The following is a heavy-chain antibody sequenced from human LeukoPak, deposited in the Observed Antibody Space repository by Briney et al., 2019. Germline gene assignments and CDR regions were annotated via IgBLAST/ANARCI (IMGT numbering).Heavy chain of an antibody. CDR2: ISAYNGNT. CDR3: AREVISRVKWGYSGYEFDY. D-gene: IGHD5-12*01. J-gene: IGHJ4*02. V-gene: IGHV1-18*01. CDR1: GYTFTSYG. Sequence: ASVKVSCKASGYTFTSYGISWVRQAPGQGLEWMGWISAYNGNTNYAQKLQGRVTMTTDTSTSTAYMELRSLRSDDTAVYYCAREVISRVKWGYSGYEFDYWGQGTLVTVSS.